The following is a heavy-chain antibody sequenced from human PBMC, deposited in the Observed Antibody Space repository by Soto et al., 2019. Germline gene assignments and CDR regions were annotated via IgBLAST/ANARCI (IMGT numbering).Heavy chain of an antibody. J-gene: IGHJ3*02. CDR2: ISSSGSTI. D-gene: IGHD6-6*01. Sequence: GGSLGLSCAASGFTFSDYYMSWIRQAPGKGLEWVSYISSSGSTIYYADSVKGRFTISRDNAKNSLYLQMNSLRAEDTAVYYCARDRAARPDNAFDIWGTGTMVTVSS. CDR1: GFTFSDYY. V-gene: IGHV3-11*01. CDR3: ARDRAARPDNAFDI.